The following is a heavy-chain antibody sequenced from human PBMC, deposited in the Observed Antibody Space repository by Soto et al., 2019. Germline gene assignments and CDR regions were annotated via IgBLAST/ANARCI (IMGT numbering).Heavy chain of an antibody. Sequence: ASVKVSFKASGYTFTSYGISWVRQAPGQGLEWMGWISAYNGNTNYAQKFQGRVTMTTDTSTSTAYMELRSLRSDDTAVYYCARERALVYYDSRGYYPIDYWAQGTLVTVSS. J-gene: IGHJ4*02. CDR1: GYTFTSYG. CDR3: ARERALVYYDSRGYYPIDY. CDR2: ISAYNGNT. D-gene: IGHD3-22*01. V-gene: IGHV1-18*01.